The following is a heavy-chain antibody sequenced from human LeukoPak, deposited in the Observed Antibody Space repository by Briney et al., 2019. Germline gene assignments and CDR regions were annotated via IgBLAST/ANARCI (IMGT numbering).Heavy chain of an antibody. V-gene: IGHV4-31*03. CDR1: GGSISSGGYY. CDR3: ARDRRIVVVPDYYGMDV. D-gene: IGHD3-22*01. Sequence: PSQTLSLTCTVSGGSISSGGYYWSWLRQHPGKGLEWIGYIYYSGSTYYNPSLKSRVTISVDTSKNQFSLKLSSVTAADTAVYYCARDRRIVVVPDYYGMDVWGQGTTVTVSS. J-gene: IGHJ6*02. CDR2: IYYSGST.